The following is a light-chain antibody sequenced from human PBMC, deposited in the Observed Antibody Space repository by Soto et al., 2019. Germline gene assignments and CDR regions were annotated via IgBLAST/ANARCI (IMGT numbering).Light chain of an antibody. CDR2: KAY. V-gene: IGKV1-5*03. CDR1: QTISSW. CDR3: QHYYSYSEA. Sequence: DIQMTQSPSTLSGSVGDRVTITCRASQTISSWLAWYQQKPGKAHKLLIYKAYTLKSGVPSRFSGSGSGTEFTLTIRSLQPDDFATYYCQHYYSYSEAFGQGTKVDI. J-gene: IGKJ1*01.